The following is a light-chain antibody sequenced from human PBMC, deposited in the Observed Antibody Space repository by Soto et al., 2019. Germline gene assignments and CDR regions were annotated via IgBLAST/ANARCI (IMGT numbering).Light chain of an antibody. Sequence: EIVLTQSPGTLSLSPGERATLSCRASQSVSSSHLAWYHQKPGQAPRLLIYSASSRATGIPDRFSGSGSGTDFTLTISRLEPEDFAVYYCQRYGGFGQGTKVDIK. V-gene: IGKV3-20*01. CDR1: QSVSSSH. CDR2: SAS. J-gene: IGKJ1*01. CDR3: QRYGG.